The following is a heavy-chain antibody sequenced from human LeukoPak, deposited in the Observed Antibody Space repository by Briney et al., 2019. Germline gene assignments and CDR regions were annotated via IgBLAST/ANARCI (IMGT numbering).Heavy chain of an antibody. CDR1: GFIVNNNY. J-gene: IGHJ4*02. CDR2: FYSDGTT. V-gene: IGHV3-66*01. CDR3: ARDQMVATPQGGY. Sequence: GGSLRLSCVVSGFIVNNNYINWVRQAPGKGLEWVSVFYSDGTTYHADSVKGRFTISRDNSKNTLYLQMNSLRAEDTAVYYCARDQMVATPQGGYWGQGTLVTVSS. D-gene: IGHD2-15*01.